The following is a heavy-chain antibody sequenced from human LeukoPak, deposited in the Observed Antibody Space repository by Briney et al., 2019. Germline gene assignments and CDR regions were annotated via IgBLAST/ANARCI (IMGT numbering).Heavy chain of an antibody. Sequence: PGGSLRLSCAASGFTFSDYYMSWVRQAPGKGLEWVANIKQDGSEKYYVDSVKGRFTISRDNAKNSLYLQMNSLRAEDTAVYYCARVGLLLIDAFDIWGQGTMVTVSS. CDR2: IKQDGSEK. CDR1: GFTFSDYY. J-gene: IGHJ3*02. D-gene: IGHD2-21*02. V-gene: IGHV3-7*01. CDR3: ARVGLLLIDAFDI.